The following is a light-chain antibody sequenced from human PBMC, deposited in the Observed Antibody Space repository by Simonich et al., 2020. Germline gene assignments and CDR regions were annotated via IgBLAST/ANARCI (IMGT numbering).Light chain of an antibody. CDR1: RGSIASNF. CDR2: EEN. V-gene: IGLV6-57*01. CDR3: QSYDSSNWV. J-gene: IGLJ3*02. Sequence: NFMLTQPHSVSESPGKTVTISCTLSRGSIASNFVPWYQQRPGSSPTTVIYEENQRPTGVPDRFSGSIDSSSNSASLTISGLKTEEEADYYCQSYDSSNWVFGGGTKLTVL.